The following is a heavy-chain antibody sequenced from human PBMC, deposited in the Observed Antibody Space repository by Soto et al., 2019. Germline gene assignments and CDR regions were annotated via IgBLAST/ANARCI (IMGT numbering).Heavy chain of an antibody. CDR2: IIPIFGTA. CDR1: GGTLSSYA. Sequence: SVKVSSKASGGTLSSYAISWLRQAPGQELEWMGGIIPIFGTANYAQKCQGRVTITADKSTSTACMELSGLRSEDTVVYYCARPRENSRVGLYYGMDVWRQGTTVTVSS. CDR3: ARPRENSRVGLYYGMDV. D-gene: IGHD2-15*01. J-gene: IGHJ6*02. V-gene: IGHV1-69*06.